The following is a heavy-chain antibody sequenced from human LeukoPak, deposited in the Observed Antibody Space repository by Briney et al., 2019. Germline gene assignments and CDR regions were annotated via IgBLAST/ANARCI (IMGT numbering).Heavy chain of an antibody. J-gene: IGHJ4*02. CDR2: IRYDGSNK. D-gene: IGHD5-18*01. CDR1: GFTFSSYG. V-gene: IGHV3-30*02. CDR3: AKGLTGGYSYGYGIDY. Sequence: GGSLRLSCAASGFTFSSYGMHWVRQAPGKGLEWVAFIRYDGSNKYYADSVKGRFTISRDNSKNTLYLQMNSLRAEGTAVYYCAKGLTGGYSYGYGIDYWGQGTLVTVSS.